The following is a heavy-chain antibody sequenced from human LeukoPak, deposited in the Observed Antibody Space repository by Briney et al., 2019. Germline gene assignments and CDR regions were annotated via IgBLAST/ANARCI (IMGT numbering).Heavy chain of an antibody. V-gene: IGHV3-48*01. CDR3: ARGSTYYEGSGQVPFDY. CDR1: GFTFNTYT. D-gene: IGHD3-22*01. Sequence: GGSLRLSCAASGFTFNTYTMNWVRQAPGKGLEWVSYISGSSGIIDYADSVRGRFTISRDNAKNSLYLQMNRLRAEDTAVYYCARGSTYYEGSGQVPFDYWGQGTLVTVSS. CDR2: ISGSSGII. J-gene: IGHJ4*02.